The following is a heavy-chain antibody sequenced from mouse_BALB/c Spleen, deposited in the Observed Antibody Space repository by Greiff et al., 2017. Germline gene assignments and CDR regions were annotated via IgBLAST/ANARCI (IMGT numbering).Heavy chain of an antibody. Sequence: QVQLKQSGAELMKPGASVKISCKATGYTFSSYWIEWVKQRPGHGLEWIGEILPGSGSTNYNEKFKGKATFTADTSSNTAYMQLSSLTSEDSAVYYCALITTRTYAMDYWGQGTSVTVSS. CDR3: ALITTRTYAMDY. CDR2: ILPGSGST. CDR1: GYTFSSYW. J-gene: IGHJ4*01. D-gene: IGHD2-4*01. V-gene: IGHV1-9*01.